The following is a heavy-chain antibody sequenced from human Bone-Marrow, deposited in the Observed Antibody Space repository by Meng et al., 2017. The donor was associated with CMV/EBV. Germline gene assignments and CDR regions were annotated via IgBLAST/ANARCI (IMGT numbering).Heavy chain of an antibody. CDR2: INHSGST. CDR3: ARGVYYYRH. V-gene: IGHV4-34*01. CDR1: GGACSGYN. Sequence: QVQLQQWCAGLLKPSETLSLACDDEGGACSGYNWSWNRQPPGKGLEWIGEINHSGSTNYNPSLKSRVTISVDTSKNQFSLKLSSVTAADTAVYYCARGVYYYRHWGQGTLVTVSS. J-gene: IGHJ1*01. D-gene: IGHD3-16*01.